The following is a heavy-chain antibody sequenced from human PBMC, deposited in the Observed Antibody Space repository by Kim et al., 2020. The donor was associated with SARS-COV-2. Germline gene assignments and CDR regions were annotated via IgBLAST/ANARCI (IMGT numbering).Heavy chain of an antibody. J-gene: IGHJ5*02. CDR1: GGSISSSSYY. CDR2: IYYSGST. Sequence: SETLSLTCTVSGGSISSSSYYWGWIRQPPGKGLEWIGSIYYSGSTYYNPSLKSRVTISVDTSKNQFSLKLSSVTAADTAVYYCARRNLNYYGFDPWGQGTLVTVSS. V-gene: IGHV4-39*01. D-gene: IGHD3-10*01. CDR3: ARRNLNYYGFDP.